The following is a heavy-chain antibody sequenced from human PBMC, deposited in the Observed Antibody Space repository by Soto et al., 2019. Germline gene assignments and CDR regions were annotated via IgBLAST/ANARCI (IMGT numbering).Heavy chain of an antibody. V-gene: IGHV3-30*18. CDR2: ISYDGSNK. J-gene: IGHJ2*01. CDR1: GFTFSSYG. D-gene: IGHD2-15*01. Sequence: QVQLVESGGGVVQPGRSLSLSCAASGFTFSSYGMHWVRQAPGKGPEWVAVISYDGSNKYYADSVKGRFTISRDNSKNTVYLQMNSLRAEDTAVYYCAKGSSIDLWGRGTLVTVSS. CDR3: AKGSSIDL.